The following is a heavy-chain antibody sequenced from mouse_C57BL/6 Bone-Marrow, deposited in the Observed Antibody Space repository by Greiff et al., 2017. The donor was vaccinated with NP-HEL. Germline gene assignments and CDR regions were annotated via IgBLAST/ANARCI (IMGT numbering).Heavy chain of an antibody. Sequence: EVQLQQSGPELVKPGASVKISCKASGYSFTGYYMHWVKQSSEKSLEWIGEINPSTGGTSYNQKFKGKATLTVDKSSSTAYMQLKSLTSEDSAVYYCARSIWDLGTTVVDTFAYWGQETLVTVSA. CDR1: GYSFTGYY. CDR2: INPSTGGT. D-gene: IGHD1-1*01. CDR3: ARSIWDLGTTVVDTFAY. J-gene: IGHJ3*01. V-gene: IGHV1-43*01.